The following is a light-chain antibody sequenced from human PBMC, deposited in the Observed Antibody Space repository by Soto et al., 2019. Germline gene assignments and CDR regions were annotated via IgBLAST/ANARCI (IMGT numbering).Light chain of an antibody. J-gene: IGKJ4*01. CDR3: QQSYSTPPT. CDR1: QSIRSY. V-gene: IGKV1-39*01. Sequence: DLPMTQSPSSLSASVGDRVTITCRASQSIRSYLNWYQQKPGKAPKLLIYAASSLQSGVPSRFSGSGSGTDFTLTISSLQPEDFATYYCQQSYSTPPTFGGGTKVEIK. CDR2: AAS.